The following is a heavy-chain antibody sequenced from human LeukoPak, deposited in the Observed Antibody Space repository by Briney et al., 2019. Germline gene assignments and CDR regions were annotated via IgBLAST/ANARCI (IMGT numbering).Heavy chain of an antibody. CDR3: ARETYSSSWYVRRSNWFDP. CDR1: GYTFTSYA. Sequence: ASVKVSFKASGYTFTSYAMNWVRQAPGQGLEWMGWINTNTGKPTYAQGFTGRFVFSLDTSVSTAYLQICSLKAEDTAVYYCARETYSSSWYVRRSNWFDPWGQGTLVTVSS. CDR2: INTNTGKP. J-gene: IGHJ5*02. V-gene: IGHV7-4-1*01. D-gene: IGHD6-13*01.